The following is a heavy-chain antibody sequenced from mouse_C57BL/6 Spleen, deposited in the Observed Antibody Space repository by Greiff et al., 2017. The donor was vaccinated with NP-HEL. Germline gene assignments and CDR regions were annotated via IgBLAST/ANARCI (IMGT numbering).Heavy chain of an antibody. V-gene: IGHV1-59*01. D-gene: IGHD1-1*01. J-gene: IGHJ3*01. Sequence: QVQLKQPGAELVRPGTSVKLSCKASGYTFTSYWMHWVKQRPGQGLEWIGVIDPSDSYTNYNQKFKGKATLTVDTSSSTAYMQLSSLTSEDSAVYYCARGRYYGSSPWFAYWGQGTLVTVSA. CDR3: ARGRYYGSSPWFAY. CDR1: GYTFTSYW. CDR2: IDPSDSYT.